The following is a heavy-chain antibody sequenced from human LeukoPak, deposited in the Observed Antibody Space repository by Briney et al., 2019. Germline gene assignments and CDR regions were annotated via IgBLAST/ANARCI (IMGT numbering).Heavy chain of an antibody. D-gene: IGHD4-17*01. CDR3: ARDGPDYGDYGGDFDY. J-gene: IGHJ4*02. CDR1: GFTFSSYS. Sequence: GGSLRLCCAASGFTFSSYSMNWVRQAPGKGLEWVSYISSSSSTIYYADSVKGRFTISRDNAKNSLYLQMNSLRDEDTAVYYCARDGPDYGDYGGDFDYWGQGTLVTVSS. CDR2: ISSSSSTI. V-gene: IGHV3-48*02.